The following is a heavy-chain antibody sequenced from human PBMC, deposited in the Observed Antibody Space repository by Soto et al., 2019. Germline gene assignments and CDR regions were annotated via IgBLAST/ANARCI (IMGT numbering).Heavy chain of an antibody. V-gene: IGHV1-69*02. CDR1: GGTFSSYT. CDR3: ARVIVGAKDYYGMDV. CDR2: IIPILGIA. J-gene: IGHJ6*02. Sequence: SVKVSCKASGGTFSSYTISWVRQAPGQGIEWMGRIIPILGIANYAQKFQGRVTITADKSTSTAYMELSSLRSEDTAVYYCARVIVGAKDYYGMDVWGQGTTVTVSS. D-gene: IGHD1-26*01.